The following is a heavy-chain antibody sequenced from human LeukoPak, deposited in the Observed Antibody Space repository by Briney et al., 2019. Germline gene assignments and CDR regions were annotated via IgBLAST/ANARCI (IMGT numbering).Heavy chain of an antibody. D-gene: IGHD3-22*01. J-gene: IGHJ6*03. CDR2: IYTSGST. CDR1: GGSISSYY. Sequence: KPSETLSLXCTVSGGSISSYYWSWIRQPAGKGLEWIGRIYTSGSTNYNPSLKSRVTMSVDTSKNQFSLKLSSVTAADTAVYYCARVTNYYDSSGYPYYYYYYMDVWGKGTTVTVSS. V-gene: IGHV4-4*07. CDR3: ARVTNYYDSSGYPYYYYYYMDV.